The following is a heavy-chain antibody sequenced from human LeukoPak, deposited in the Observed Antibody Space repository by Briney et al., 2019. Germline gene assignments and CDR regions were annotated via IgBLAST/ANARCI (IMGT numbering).Heavy chain of an antibody. Sequence: GGSLRLSCAASRFTFSSYAMSWVRQAPGRGLEWVSAISSSGDTTYYADSVKGRFTISRDNSKNTLYLQMSSLRADGTAVYYCAKAHSGWIYFDYWGQGTLVTVSS. CDR1: RFTFSSYA. D-gene: IGHD6-19*01. V-gene: IGHV3-23*01. CDR3: AKAHSGWIYFDY. CDR2: ISSSGDTT. J-gene: IGHJ4*02.